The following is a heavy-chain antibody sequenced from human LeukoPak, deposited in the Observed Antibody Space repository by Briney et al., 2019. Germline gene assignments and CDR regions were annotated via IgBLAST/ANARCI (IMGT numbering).Heavy chain of an antibody. CDR3: ARGLSNAWEVQAY. V-gene: IGHV4-61*02. D-gene: IGHD1-26*01. Sequence: SETLSLTCTVSGGSITSGSYFWTWIRQPAGKGLEWLGRMQTNGNTNYNPSLKSRVAISIDTSKNQFSLQLSSVTAADTAVYYCARGLSNAWEVQAYWGQGTQVTVSS. CDR1: GGSITSGSYF. CDR2: MQTNGNT. J-gene: IGHJ4*02.